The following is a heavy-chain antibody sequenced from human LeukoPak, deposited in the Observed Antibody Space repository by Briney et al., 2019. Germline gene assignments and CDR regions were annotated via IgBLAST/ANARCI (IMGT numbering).Heavy chain of an antibody. CDR2: ISSSGSTR. D-gene: IGHD3-16*01. CDR1: GFTFSSYE. V-gene: IGHV3-48*03. J-gene: IGHJ4*02. CDR3: ARDGGLGTPFDH. Sequence: PGGSLRLSCEASGFTFSSYEMSWVRQVPGKGLEWVSYISSSGSTRYYADSVKGRFTISRDNAKNSLYLQMNSLTDEDTAVYFCARDGGLGTPFDHWGQGALVTVSS.